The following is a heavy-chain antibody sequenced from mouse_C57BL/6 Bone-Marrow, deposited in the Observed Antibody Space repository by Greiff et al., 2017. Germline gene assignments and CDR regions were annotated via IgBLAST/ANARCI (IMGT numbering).Heavy chain of an antibody. CDR2: IHPNSGST. CDR1: GYTFTSYW. D-gene: IGHD2-3*01. CDR3: ARLGLLQAWFAY. V-gene: IGHV1-64*01. Sequence: QVQLQQPGAELVKPGASVKLSCKASGYTFTSYWMHWVKQRPGQGLEWIGMIHPNSGSTNYNEKFKSKATLTVDKSSSTAYMQLSSLTSEDSAVYYCARLGLLQAWFAYWGQGTLVTVSA. J-gene: IGHJ3*01.